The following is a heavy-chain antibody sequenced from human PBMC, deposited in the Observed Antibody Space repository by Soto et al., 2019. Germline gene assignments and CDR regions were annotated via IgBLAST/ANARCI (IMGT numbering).Heavy chain of an antibody. D-gene: IGHD3-3*01. V-gene: IGHV3-49*03. J-gene: IGHJ6*03. CDR1: GFTFGDYA. Sequence: GGSLRLSCTASGFTFGDYAMSWFRQAPGKGLEWVGFIRSKAYGGTTEYAASVKGRFTISRDDSKSIAYLQMNSLKTEDTAVYYCTRVQYDFWSGYSNYYYMDVWGKGTTVTVSS. CDR3: TRVQYDFWSGYSNYYYMDV. CDR2: IRSKAYGGTT.